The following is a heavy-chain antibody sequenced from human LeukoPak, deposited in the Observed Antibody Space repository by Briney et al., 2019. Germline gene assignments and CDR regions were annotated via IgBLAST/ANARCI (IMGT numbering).Heavy chain of an antibody. CDR2: MNPNSGNT. CDR1: GYTFTSYD. J-gene: IGHJ5*02. V-gene: IGHV1-8*03. CDR3: ERIWAGGPAAIPWFDP. D-gene: IGHD2-2*02. Sequence: ASVKVSCKASGYTFTSYDINWVRQAPGQGLEWMGWMNPNSGNTGYAQKFQGRVTITRNTSISTAYMELSSLRSEDTAVYYCERIWAGGPAAIPWFDPWGQGTLVTVSS.